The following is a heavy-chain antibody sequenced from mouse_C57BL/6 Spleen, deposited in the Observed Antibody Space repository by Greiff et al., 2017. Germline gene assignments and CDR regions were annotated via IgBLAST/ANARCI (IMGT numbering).Heavy chain of an antibody. CDR2: IYPGDGDT. D-gene: IGHD1-1*01. Sequence: QVQLQQSGPELVKPGASVKISCKASGYAFSSSWMNWVKQRPGKGLEWIGRIYPGDGDTNYNGKFKGKATLTADKSSSTAYMQLSSLTSEDSAVYFCARESDYGSPWYFDVWGTGTTVTVSS. V-gene: IGHV1-82*01. J-gene: IGHJ1*03. CDR3: ARESDYGSPWYFDV. CDR1: GYAFSSSW.